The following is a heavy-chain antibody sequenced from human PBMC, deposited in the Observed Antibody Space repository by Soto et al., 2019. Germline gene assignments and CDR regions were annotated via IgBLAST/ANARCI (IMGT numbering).Heavy chain of an antibody. CDR3: ARTFPPGGNSLQLGYYGMDV. J-gene: IGHJ6*02. CDR1: GFTFSSYG. Sequence: PGGSLRLSCAAPGFTFSSYGMHWVRQAPGKGLEWVAVIWYDGSNKYYADSVKGRFTISRDNSKNTLYLQMNSLRAEDTAVYYCARTFPPGGNSLQLGYYGMDVWGQGTTVTVSS. V-gene: IGHV3-33*01. D-gene: IGHD2-21*02. CDR2: IWYDGSNK.